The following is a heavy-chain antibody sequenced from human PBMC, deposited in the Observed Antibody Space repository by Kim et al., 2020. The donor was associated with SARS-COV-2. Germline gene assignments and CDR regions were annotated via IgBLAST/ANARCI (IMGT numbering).Heavy chain of an antibody. CDR2: INPSGGST. Sequence: ASVKVSCKASGYTFTSYYMHWVLQAPGQGLEWMGIINPSGGSTSYAQKFQGRVTMTRDTSTSTVYMELSSLRSEDTAVYYCARDLGLAVAYYYGMDVWGQGTTVTVSS. J-gene: IGHJ6*02. V-gene: IGHV1-46*01. D-gene: IGHD6-19*01. CDR3: ARDLGLAVAYYYGMDV. CDR1: GYTFTSYY.